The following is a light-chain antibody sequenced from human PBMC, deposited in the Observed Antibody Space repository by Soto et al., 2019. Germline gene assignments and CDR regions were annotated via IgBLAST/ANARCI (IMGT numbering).Light chain of an antibody. CDR3: QRYDTSPPLT. Sequence: EIVLTQSPGTLSLSPGDRATLSCRASQSVRSNYLAWYRQKPGQAPRLLLYGASSRATGIPDRFSGSGAGTDFTLPISRLEPADFAVYYCQRYDTSPPLTFGGGTKVEIK. V-gene: IGKV3-20*01. CDR1: QSVRSNY. J-gene: IGKJ4*01. CDR2: GAS.